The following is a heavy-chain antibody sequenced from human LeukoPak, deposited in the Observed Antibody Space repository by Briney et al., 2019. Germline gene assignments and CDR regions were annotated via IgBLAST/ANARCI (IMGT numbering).Heavy chain of an antibody. D-gene: IGHD3-9*01. CDR2: INPNSGGT. V-gene: IGHV1-2*02. J-gene: IGHJ2*01. CDR1: GYTFTGYY. CDR3: AREYYDILTGYYHYWYFDL. Sequence: ASVKVTCKASGYTFTGYYMHWVRQAPGQGLEWMGWINPNSGGTNYAQKFQGRVTMTRDTSISTAYMELSRLRSDDTAVYYCAREYYDILTGYYHYWYFDLWGRGTLVTVSS.